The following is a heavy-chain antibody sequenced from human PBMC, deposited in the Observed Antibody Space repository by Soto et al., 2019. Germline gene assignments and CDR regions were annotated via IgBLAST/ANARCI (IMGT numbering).Heavy chain of an antibody. CDR1: GFTFSSYG. Sequence: GGSLRLSCAASGFTFSSYGMSWVRQAPGKGLEWVAAISDSGGNTYYADSVKGRFTISRGNSKNTLYMQMNSLRAEDTAVYYCAKGSIPVTGRVYFDYWGQRTLVTVSS. CDR2: ISDSGGNT. J-gene: IGHJ4*02. D-gene: IGHD6-19*01. CDR3: AKGSIPVTGRVYFDY. V-gene: IGHV3-23*01.